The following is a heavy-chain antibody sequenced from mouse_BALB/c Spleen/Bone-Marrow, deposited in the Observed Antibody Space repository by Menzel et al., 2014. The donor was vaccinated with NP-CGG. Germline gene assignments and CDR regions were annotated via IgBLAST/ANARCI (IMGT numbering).Heavy chain of an antibody. J-gene: IGHJ2*01. CDR2: IRNKANGYTT. CDR3: ARDKGRVFFDY. Sequence: EVQLVESGGGLVQPGGSLRLSCATSGFTFTDYYMNWVRQPPGKALEWLGFIRNKANGYTTEYSASVKGRFTISRDNSQNILYLRMNTLRAEDSATYYCARDKGRVFFDYWGQGTTLTVSS. CDR1: GFTFTDYY. V-gene: IGHV7-3*02.